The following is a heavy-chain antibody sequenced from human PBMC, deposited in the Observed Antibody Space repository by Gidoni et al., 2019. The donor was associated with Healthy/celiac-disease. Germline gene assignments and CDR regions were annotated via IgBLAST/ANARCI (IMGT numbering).Heavy chain of an antibody. J-gene: IGHJ4*02. CDR3: AQLYYYSGYSY. D-gene: IGHD5-12*01. CDR1: GGSISSSSYY. CDR2: IYYSGST. V-gene: IGHV4-39*01. Sequence: QLQLQESGPGLVKPSETRSRTCTVSGGSISSSSYYWGWIRQPPGKGLEWIGSIYYSGSTYYNPSLKSRVTISVDTSKNQFSLKLSSVTAADTAVYYCAQLYYYSGYSYWGQGTLVTVSS.